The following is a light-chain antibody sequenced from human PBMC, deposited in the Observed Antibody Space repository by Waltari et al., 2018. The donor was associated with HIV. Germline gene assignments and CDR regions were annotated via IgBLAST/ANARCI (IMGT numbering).Light chain of an antibody. V-gene: IGLV3-27*01. J-gene: IGLJ3*02. CDR1: ILDKEY. CDR2: KAS. Sequence: SSELTQPASVSVSPGQTTRVTCTGDILDKEYDRWFQPKPGQAPGLVIYKASERPSGIHERFSGSSSGTTVTWTISGAQVEDESAYYCYSAADNNLRVFGGGTKLTVL. CDR3: YSAADNNLRV.